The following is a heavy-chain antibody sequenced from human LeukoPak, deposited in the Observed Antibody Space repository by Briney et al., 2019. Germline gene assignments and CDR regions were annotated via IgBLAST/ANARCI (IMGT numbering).Heavy chain of an antibody. D-gene: IGHD3-3*01. Sequence: GGSLRLSCAASGFTFSSYSMNWVRQAPGKGLEWVSYIGSSSSTIYYADSVKGRFTISRDNAKNSLYLQMNSLRAEDTAVYYCARPLTRLLRFLDPWGQGTLVTVSS. CDR1: GFTFSSYS. V-gene: IGHV3-48*01. CDR2: IGSSSSTI. CDR3: ARPLTRLLRFLDP. J-gene: IGHJ5*02.